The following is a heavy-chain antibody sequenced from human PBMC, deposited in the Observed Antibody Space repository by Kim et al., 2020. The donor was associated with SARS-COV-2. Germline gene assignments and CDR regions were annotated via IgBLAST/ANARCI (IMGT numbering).Heavy chain of an antibody. CDR2: IYYSGST. V-gene: IGHV4-39*01. CDR3: ARRGSGYD. D-gene: IGHD5-12*01. J-gene: IGHJ4*02. CDR1: GGSISSSSHY. Sequence: SETLSLTCTVSGGSISSSSHYWGWIRQPPGKGLELIGSIYYSGSTYYNPSLKSRVTISVDTSKNQFSLKLSSVTAADTAVYYCARRGSGYDWGQGTLVT.